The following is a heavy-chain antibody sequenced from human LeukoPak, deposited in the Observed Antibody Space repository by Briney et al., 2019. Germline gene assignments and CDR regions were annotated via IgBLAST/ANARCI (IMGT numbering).Heavy chain of an antibody. CDR1: GISISSYY. Sequence: SETLSLTCTVSGISISSYYWSWIRQPPGKGLEWIGYIYYSGSTNYNPSLKSRVTISVDTSKNQFSLKLSSVTAADTAVYYCAREENAFDIWGQGTMVTVSS. V-gene: IGHV4-59*01. CDR2: IYYSGST. CDR3: AREENAFDI. J-gene: IGHJ3*02. D-gene: IGHD5-24*01.